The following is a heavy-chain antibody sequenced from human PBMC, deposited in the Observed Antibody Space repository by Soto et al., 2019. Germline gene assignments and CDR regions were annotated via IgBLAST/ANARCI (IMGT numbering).Heavy chain of an antibody. J-gene: IGHJ5*02. D-gene: IGHD5-18*01. CDR3: ARIPVDTSMIYWLDP. CDR2: IYYSGNT. Sequence: GPVKPSETLTLTCTVSGGSVSSGDYYWSWIRQPPGKGLEWIGYIYYSGNTNYNPSLKSRVIISVDTSKNLFSLKLTSVTAADTAVYYCARIPVDTSMIYWLDPWGQGTLVTVSS. V-gene: IGHV4-61*08. CDR1: GGSVSSGDYY.